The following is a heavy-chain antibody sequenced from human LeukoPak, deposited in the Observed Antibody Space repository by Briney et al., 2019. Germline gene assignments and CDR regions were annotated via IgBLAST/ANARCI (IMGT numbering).Heavy chain of an antibody. Sequence: GGSLRLSCAASGFTFSSYAMHWVRQAPGKGLEWVAVISYDGSNKYYAGSVKGRFTISRDNSKNTLYLQMNSLRAEDTAMYYCARETSIAARNAFDIWGQGTMVTVSS. V-gene: IGHV3-30-3*01. CDR1: GFTFSSYA. CDR3: ARETSIAARNAFDI. CDR2: ISYDGSNK. J-gene: IGHJ3*02. D-gene: IGHD6-6*01.